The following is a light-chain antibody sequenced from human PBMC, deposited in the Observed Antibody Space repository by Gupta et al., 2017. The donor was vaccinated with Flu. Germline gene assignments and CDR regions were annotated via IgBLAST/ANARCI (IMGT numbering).Light chain of an antibody. J-gene: IGKJ3*01. V-gene: IGKV1-33*01. Sequence: PSPRSASVGDRTTSNSQESQDISTYVRWFQQKPGKAPKLLIHDVSNRQTGVPSRFSGSGSGTNFTFSISSLQPEDFATYYCLHDSRLPFTFGHGTTVDIK. CDR1: QDISTY. CDR2: DVS. CDR3: LHDSRLPFT.